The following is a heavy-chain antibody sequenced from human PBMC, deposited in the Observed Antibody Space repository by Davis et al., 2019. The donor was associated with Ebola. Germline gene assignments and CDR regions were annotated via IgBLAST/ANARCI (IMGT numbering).Heavy chain of an antibody. CDR1: GYTFTGYY. V-gene: IGHV1-2*02. J-gene: IGHJ6*03. CDR3: ARSGYDFWSGYSHYYYMDV. Sequence: ASVKVSCKASGYTFTGYYMHWVRQAPGQGLEWMGWINPNSGGTNYAQKFQGRVTITADESTSTAYMELSSLRSEDTAVYYCARSGYDFWSGYSHYYYMDVWGKGTTVTVSS. CDR2: INPNSGGT. D-gene: IGHD3-3*01.